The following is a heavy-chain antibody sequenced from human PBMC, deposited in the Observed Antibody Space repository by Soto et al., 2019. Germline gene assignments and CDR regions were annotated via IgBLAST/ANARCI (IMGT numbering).Heavy chain of an antibody. CDR3: ARAPWRAAMAPFDY. J-gene: IGHJ4*01. CDR1: GFTFSSFD. CDR2: IKEGGSEK. V-gene: IGHV3-7*05. D-gene: IGHD5-18*01. Sequence: PGGSLRLSCAASGFTFSSFDMSWVRQAPGKGLEWVASIKEGGSEKYYVDSVKGRFTISRDNAKNSLYLQMNSLRAEDTAVYYCARAPWRAAMAPFDYWGHGTLVTVSS.